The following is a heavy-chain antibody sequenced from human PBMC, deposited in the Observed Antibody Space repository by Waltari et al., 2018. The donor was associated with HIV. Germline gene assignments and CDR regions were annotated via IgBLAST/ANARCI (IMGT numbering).Heavy chain of an antibody. CDR2: ISSSSSDI. CDR3: ARASRGVAVAGFDY. CDR1: GVTFCSYT. Sequence: EVQLVESGGGMVKPGGSLRLSSEASGVTFCSYTLHWVSQAPGKGLEWVSSISSSSSDIYYAVSVKGRFTISRDDAKNSLFLQMSSLRAEDMAVYYCARASRGVAVAGFDYWGQGILVTVSS. J-gene: IGHJ4*02. V-gene: IGHV3-21*01. D-gene: IGHD6-19*01.